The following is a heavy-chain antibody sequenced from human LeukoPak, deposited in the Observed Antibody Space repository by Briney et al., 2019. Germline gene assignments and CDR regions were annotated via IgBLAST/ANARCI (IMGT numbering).Heavy chain of an antibody. CDR1: GYSISSGYY. J-gene: IGHJ5*02. V-gene: IGHV4-61*01. Sequence: ETLSLTCTVSGYSISSGYYWSWIRQPPGKGLEWIGYIYYSGSTNYNPSLKSRVTISVDTSKNQFSLKLSSVTAADTAVYYCARARGYDILTGYYSNWFDPWGQGTLVTVSS. D-gene: IGHD3-9*01. CDR3: ARARGYDILTGYYSNWFDP. CDR2: IYYSGST.